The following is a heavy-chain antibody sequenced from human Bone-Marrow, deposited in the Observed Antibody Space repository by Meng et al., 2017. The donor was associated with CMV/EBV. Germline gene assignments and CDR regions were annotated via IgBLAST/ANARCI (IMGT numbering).Heavy chain of an antibody. V-gene: IGHV1-69*04. CDR3: ARDSAYYGMDV. CDR2: IIPIHEIA. CDR1: GGTFSSYS. Sequence: SVKVSCKASGGTFSSYSIRWVRQAPGQGLEWMGRIIPIHEIANYAQKFQGRVTISADKSTNTSYMELSRLRSEDTAVYYCARDSAYYGMDVWGQGTTVTVSS. J-gene: IGHJ6*02.